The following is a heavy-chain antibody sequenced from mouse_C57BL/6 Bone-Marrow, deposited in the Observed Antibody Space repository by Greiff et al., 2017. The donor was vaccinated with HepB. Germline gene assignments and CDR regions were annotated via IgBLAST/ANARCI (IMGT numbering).Heavy chain of an antibody. CDR2: ISSGGSYT. D-gene: IGHD1-1*01. CDR3: ARGDYYGSSYEYYAMDY. V-gene: IGHV5-6*01. CDR1: GFTFSSYG. J-gene: IGHJ4*01. Sequence: EVMLVESGGDLVKPGGSLKLSCAASGFTFSSYGMSWVRQTPDERLEWVATISSGGSYTYYPDSVKGRFTISRANAKNTLYLQMSSLKSEDTAMYYCARGDYYGSSYEYYAMDYWGQGTSVTVSS.